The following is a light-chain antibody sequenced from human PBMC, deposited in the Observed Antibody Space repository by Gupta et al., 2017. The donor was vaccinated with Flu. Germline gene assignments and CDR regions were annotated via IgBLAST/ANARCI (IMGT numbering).Light chain of an antibody. CDR1: QSLVHSNGNTY. Sequence: DVVMTQSPLSLPVTLGQPASISCRSSQSLVHSNGNTYLTWFQQRPGQSPRRLIYRVSNRDYGVPAPFSCSGSGTDFTLKRSRRVAEDIGVYYGRQGKHWRTFGQGTKVEIK. V-gene: IGKV2-30*02. CDR2: RVS. CDR3: RQGKHWRT. J-gene: IGKJ1*01.